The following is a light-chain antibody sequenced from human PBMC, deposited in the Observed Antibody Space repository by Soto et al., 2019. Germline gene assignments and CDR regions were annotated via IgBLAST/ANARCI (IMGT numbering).Light chain of an antibody. J-gene: IGKJ2*01. CDR3: QQRSDWPPRT. V-gene: IGKV3-11*01. Sequence: EIVLTQSPATLSLSPGERATLSCRASQSVRSYLAWYQQRPGQPPRLLIYDASNRATGIPARFSGSGSGTDFTLTISNLEPEDFAVYYCQQRSDWPPRTFGQGTKIEIK. CDR1: QSVRSY. CDR2: DAS.